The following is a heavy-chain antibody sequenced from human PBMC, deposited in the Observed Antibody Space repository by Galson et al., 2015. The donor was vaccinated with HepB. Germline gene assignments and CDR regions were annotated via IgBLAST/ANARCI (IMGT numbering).Heavy chain of an antibody. CDR1: GGSISSGGFH. D-gene: IGHD2-2*01. V-gene: IGHV4-31*03. CDR3: AGSSSTKPYFDY. J-gene: IGHJ4*02. CDR2: IYYSGTT. Sequence: LSLTCTVSGGSISSGGFHWSWIRQHPGKGLEWIGYIYYSGTTYYNPSLKSRLAMSVDTSKNQFSLELRSVTAADTAVYYCAGSSSTKPYFDYWGQGTLVTVS.